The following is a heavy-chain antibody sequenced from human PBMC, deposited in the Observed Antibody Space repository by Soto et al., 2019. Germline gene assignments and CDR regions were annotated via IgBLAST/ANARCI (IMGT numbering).Heavy chain of an antibody. J-gene: IGHJ6*02. CDR3: ARANITTYNRQPPYYYYYGMDV. D-gene: IGHD3-3*01. CDR2: IIPIFGTA. CDR1: GGTFSSYA. Sequence: ASVKVSCKSSGGTFSSYAISWVRQAPGQGLEWMGGIIPIFGTANYAQKFQGRVTITADESTSTAYMELSSLRSEDTAVYYCARANITTYNRQPPYYYYYGMDVRGQGTTVTGSS. V-gene: IGHV1-69*13.